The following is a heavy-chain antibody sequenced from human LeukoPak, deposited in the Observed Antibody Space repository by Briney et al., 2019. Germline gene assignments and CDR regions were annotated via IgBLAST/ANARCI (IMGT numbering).Heavy chain of an antibody. J-gene: IGHJ6*02. CDR3: AKDSFDGDYPTDLDV. CDR2: ISYDGSNK. D-gene: IGHD4-17*01. CDR1: GFTFSSYG. V-gene: IGHV3-30*18. Sequence: SLRLSCAASGFTFSSYGMHWLRQAPGKGLKWVAGISYDGSNKYYADPVKGRFTISRDNSKNTLYLQMNSLRGEDTAVYYCAKDSFDGDYPTDLDVWGQGTTVTVSS.